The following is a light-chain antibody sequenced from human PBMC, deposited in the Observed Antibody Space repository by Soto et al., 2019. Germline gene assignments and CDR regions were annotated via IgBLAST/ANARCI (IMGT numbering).Light chain of an antibody. CDR1: NSNIGNNY. CDR2: DNN. Sequence: QSVLTQPPSVSAAPGQEVTISCSGSNSNIGNNYVSWYQHLPGTAPKLLIYDNNKRPSGIPDRFSGSTSGTAATLGITGLQTGDEADYYCGTWDNSLSAVVFGGGTKLTVL. V-gene: IGLV1-51*01. CDR3: GTWDNSLSAVV. J-gene: IGLJ2*01.